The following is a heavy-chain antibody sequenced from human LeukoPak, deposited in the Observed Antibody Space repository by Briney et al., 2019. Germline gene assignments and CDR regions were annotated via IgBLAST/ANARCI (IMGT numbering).Heavy chain of an antibody. V-gene: IGHV1-46*01. CDR2: TNPSGGSTT. D-gene: IGHD3-9*01. J-gene: IGHJ4*02. CDR3: ARGTLRYFDF. Sequence: GASVKVSCKASGYTLTSYYMHWVRQAPGQGPEWMGVTNPSGGSTTSYAQKIQGRVTMTRDTSMSTVTMELSSLRSEDTAVYYCARGTLRYFDFWGQGTLVTVSS. CDR1: GYTLTSYY.